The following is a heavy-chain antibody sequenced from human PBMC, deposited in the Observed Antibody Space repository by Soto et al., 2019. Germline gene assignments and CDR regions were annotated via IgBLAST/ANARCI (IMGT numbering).Heavy chain of an antibody. J-gene: IGHJ4*02. Sequence: EVQLVESGGGLVQPGGSLRLSCAASGFTFSNYWMTWVRQAPGKGLEWVANINQDGSLKYYVDSVKGRFTISRDNAKNSLYLQMNCLRAEDRAVYYCARPGTFGGVLAPDYWGQGTLVTVSS. CDR2: INQDGSLK. V-gene: IGHV3-7*01. CDR3: ARPGTFGGVLAPDY. CDR1: GFTFSNYW. D-gene: IGHD3-16*02.